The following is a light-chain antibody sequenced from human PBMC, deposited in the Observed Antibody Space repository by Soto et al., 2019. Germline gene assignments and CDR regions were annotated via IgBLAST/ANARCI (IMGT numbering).Light chain of an antibody. CDR1: RGNVGGYNY. CDR3: SSYTRSNSYV. J-gene: IGLJ1*01. Sequence: QSVLTQPASGSGSPGRSITISSTGTRGNVGGYNYVSWYQQHPGKAPKLMIYEVTNRPSGVSNRFSGSKSGNTASLTISGLQAEDEADYYCSSYTRSNSYVFGTGTKLTVL. V-gene: IGLV2-14*01. CDR2: EVT.